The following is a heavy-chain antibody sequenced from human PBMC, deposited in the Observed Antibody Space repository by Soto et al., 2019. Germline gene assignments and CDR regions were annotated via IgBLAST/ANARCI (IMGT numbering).Heavy chain of an antibody. V-gene: IGHV3-33*01. J-gene: IGHJ4*02. CDR3: ARAMMFSFDY. CDR2: IWYDGSNK. CDR1: GFTFSSYG. D-gene: IGHD3-22*01. Sequence: QVQLVESGGGVVQPGRSLRLSCAASGFTFSSYGMHWVRQAPGKGLEWVAVIWYDGSNKYYADSVKGRFTISRDNSKNTLYLQMNILRADDTAVYYCARAMMFSFDYWGQGTLVTVSS.